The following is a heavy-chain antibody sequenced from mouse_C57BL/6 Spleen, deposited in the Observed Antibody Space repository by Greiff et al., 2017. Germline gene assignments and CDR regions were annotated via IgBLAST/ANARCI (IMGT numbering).Heavy chain of an antibody. D-gene: IGHD1-1*01. CDR2: IDPYSGCT. J-gene: IGHJ2*01. Sequence: QVQLQQPGAALVKPGASVKLSCKASGYPFTSYWMHWVKQRPGRGLEWIGRIDPYSGCTKYNEKFKSTATLTVDKPSSTAYMQLSSLTSEDSAGYDCDSDYYDYWGQGTTRTVSS. CDR3: DSDYYDY. V-gene: IGHV1-72*01. CDR1: GYPFTSYW.